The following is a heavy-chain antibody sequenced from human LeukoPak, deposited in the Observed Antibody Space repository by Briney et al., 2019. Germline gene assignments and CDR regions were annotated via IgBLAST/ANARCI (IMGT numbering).Heavy chain of an antibody. V-gene: IGHV1-8*01. J-gene: IGHJ6*02. D-gene: IGHD3-3*01. CDR3: ARGRGPKGYDFWSGYWDYYGMDV. Sequence: GASVKVSCKASGYTFTSYDINRVRQATGQGLEWMGWMNPNSGNTGYAQKFQDRVTMTRHTSISTAYMELSSLRSEDTAVYYCARGRGPKGYDFWSGYWDYYGMDVWGQGTTVTVSS. CDR1: GYTFTSYD. CDR2: MNPNSGNT.